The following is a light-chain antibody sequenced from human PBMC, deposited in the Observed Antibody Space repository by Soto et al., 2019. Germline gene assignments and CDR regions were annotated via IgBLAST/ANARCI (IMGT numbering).Light chain of an antibody. CDR3: CSYAGRVV. CDR2: EVS. J-gene: IGLJ2*01. V-gene: IGLV2-23*02. Sequence: QYVLTQPSSVSGSPGQSITTSCTRTSSDVGSYNLVSWYQRHPGKAPKLMIYEVSKRPSGVSNRFSGSQSGNTASLTISGLQAEDEADYYCCSYAGRVVFGGGTKVTVL. CDR1: SSDVGSYNL.